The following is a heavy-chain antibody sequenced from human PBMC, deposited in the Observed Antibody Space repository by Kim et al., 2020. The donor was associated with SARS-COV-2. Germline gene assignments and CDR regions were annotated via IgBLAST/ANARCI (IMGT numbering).Heavy chain of an antibody. Sequence: GGSLRLSCAASGFSFSTYWMSWVRQAPGKGLEWVASIKQDGSEKYYVSSVRGRFSISRDNGKNSLYLQMNSLRAEDTAVYYCSRGSSSPGYWGQGTLVTVSS. CDR3: SRGSSSPGY. CDR1: GFSFSTYW. J-gene: IGHJ4*02. CDR2: IKQDGSEK. V-gene: IGHV3-7*04. D-gene: IGHD6-13*01.